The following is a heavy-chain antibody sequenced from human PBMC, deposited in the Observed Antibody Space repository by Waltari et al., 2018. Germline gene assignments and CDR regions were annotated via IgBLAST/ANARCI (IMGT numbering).Heavy chain of an antibody. D-gene: IGHD3-3*01. Sequence: QVQLQESGPRLVKPSETLSLTCSASGDSISRHYWSWIRQSPGKGLEWLGYTYHNGATNYNPSLERRVTISGDTSMNQFSLRLSSVTTADTAVYYCARGRSAGGFFTFDSWGQGALVTVSS. CDR3: ARGRSAGGFFTFDS. V-gene: IGHV4-59*11. J-gene: IGHJ4*02. CDR2: TYHNGAT. CDR1: GDSISRHY.